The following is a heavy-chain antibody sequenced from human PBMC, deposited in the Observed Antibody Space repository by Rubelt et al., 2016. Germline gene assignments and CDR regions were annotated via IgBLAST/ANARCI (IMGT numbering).Heavy chain of an antibody. Sequence: QVQLVQSGAEVKKPGASVKVSCKASGYTFTSYYMHWVRQAPGQGLEWMGIINPSGGSTSYARKLQGRVTMTTGTSTSTAYMGLRSLRSDDTAVYYCARERDDYGDYWGQGTLVTVSS. CDR3: ARERDDYGDY. J-gene: IGHJ4*02. V-gene: IGHV1-46*01. D-gene: IGHD5-24*01. CDR2: INPSGGST. CDR1: GYTFTSYY.